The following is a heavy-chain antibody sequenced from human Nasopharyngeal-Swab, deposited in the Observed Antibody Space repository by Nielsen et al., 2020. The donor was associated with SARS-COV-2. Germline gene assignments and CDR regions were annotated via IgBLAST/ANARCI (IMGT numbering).Heavy chain of an antibody. J-gene: IGHJ4*02. Sequence: GESLKISCAASGFTFSSYAIHWVRQAPGKGLEWVTFISYDGRNKYYADSVKGRFTISRDNSKNTLYLQMNSLRAEDTAVYYCARAVPYGDYAYYFDYWGQGTLVTVSS. CDR3: ARAVPYGDYAYYFDY. V-gene: IGHV3-30*04. D-gene: IGHD4-17*01. CDR1: GFTFSSYA. CDR2: ISYDGRNK.